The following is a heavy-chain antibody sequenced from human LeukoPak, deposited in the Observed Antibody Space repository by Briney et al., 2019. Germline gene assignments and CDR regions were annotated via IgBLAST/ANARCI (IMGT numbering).Heavy chain of an antibody. D-gene: IGHD5-12*01. Sequence: SETLSLTCTVSGGSISSGGYYWSWIRQHPGKGLESIGYIYYSGSTYYTPSLKNRVTISVATSKNQFSLRLSSVTAVDTAVYYCARGGGGYSWYFDLWGRGTLVTVSS. J-gene: IGHJ2*01. CDR2: IYYSGST. CDR1: GGSISSGGYY. CDR3: ARGGGGYSWYFDL. V-gene: IGHV4-31*03.